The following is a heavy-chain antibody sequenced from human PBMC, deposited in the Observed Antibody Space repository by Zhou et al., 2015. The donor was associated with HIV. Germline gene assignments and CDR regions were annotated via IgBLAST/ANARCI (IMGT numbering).Heavy chain of an antibody. CDR3: ARQGAYDSGDYYGAFDI. J-gene: IGHJ3*02. Sequence: QVQLMQSGAEVKEPGSSVKVSCKASGGTFSSYAICWMRQAPGQGLEWMGGIIPTFGTANYAQKFQGRVTITADKATSTVNMELSSLRSEDTAVYYCARQGAYDSGDYYGAFDIWGQGTMVTVSS. V-gene: IGHV1-69*06. CDR1: GGTFSSYA. CDR2: IIPTFGTA. D-gene: IGHD3-22*01.